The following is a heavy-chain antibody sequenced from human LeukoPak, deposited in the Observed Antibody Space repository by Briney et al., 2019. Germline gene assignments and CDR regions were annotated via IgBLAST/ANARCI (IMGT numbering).Heavy chain of an antibody. CDR2: ISSSSSYI. Sequence: GGSLRLSCAASGFTFSSYSMNWVRQAPGKGLEWVSSISSSSSYIYYADSVKGRFTISRDNAKNSLYLQMNSLRVEDTAIYYCAKDLGRYSSGYNYYFDYWGQGTLVTVSS. CDR3: AKDLGRYSSGYNYYFDY. J-gene: IGHJ4*02. CDR1: GFTFSSYS. D-gene: IGHD3-22*01. V-gene: IGHV3-21*04.